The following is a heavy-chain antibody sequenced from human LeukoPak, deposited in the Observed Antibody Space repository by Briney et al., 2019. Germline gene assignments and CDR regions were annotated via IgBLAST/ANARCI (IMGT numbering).Heavy chain of an antibody. V-gene: IGHV5-51*01. CDR2: IYPGDSDT. CDR3: ARRYCSSTSCYAGIDY. CDR1: GYSFTSYW. D-gene: IGHD2-2*01. Sequence: GESLKISCKGSGYSFTSYWIGWVRQMPGKGLEWMGIIYPGDSDTRYSPSSQGQVTISADKSISTAYLQWSSLKASDTAMYYCARRYCSSTSCYAGIDYWGQGTLVTVSS. J-gene: IGHJ4*02.